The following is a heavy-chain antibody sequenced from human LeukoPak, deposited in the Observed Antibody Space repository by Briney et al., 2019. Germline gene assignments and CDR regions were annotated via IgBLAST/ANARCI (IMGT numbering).Heavy chain of an antibody. CDR2: ISSSSSYI. J-gene: IGHJ4*02. D-gene: IGHD5-24*01. CDR3: ARERDEGFDY. Sequence: GGSLRLSCAASGFTFSSYNMNWVRQAPGKGLEWVSSISSSSSYIYYADSVKGRFTISRDNARNSLYLQMNSLKAEDTAVYYCARERDEGFDYWGQGTLVTVSS. V-gene: IGHV3-21*01. CDR1: GFTFSSYN.